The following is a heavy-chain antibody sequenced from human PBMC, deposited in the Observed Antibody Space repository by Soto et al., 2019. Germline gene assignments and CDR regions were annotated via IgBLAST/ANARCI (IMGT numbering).Heavy chain of an antibody. Sequence: QVKLVQSRAEVKKPGSSVRVSCKASEGTFNSYVVSWVRQAPGQGLQWMGGIIPLFGTTNYAHQLEGRVTITADTSTTTAYMELSGPRPGDTAVYYCARGDTIFESSERYYHYGLDVWGQGTTVIVSS. CDR1: EGTFNSYV. CDR2: IIPLFGTT. V-gene: IGHV1-69*06. D-gene: IGHD3-3*01. J-gene: IGHJ6*02. CDR3: ARGDTIFESSERYYHYGLDV.